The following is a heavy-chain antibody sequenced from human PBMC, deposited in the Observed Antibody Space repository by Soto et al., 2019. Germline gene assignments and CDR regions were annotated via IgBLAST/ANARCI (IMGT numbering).Heavy chain of an antibody. CDR1: GGSISSGGYS. D-gene: IGHD3-22*01. J-gene: IGHJ4*02. Sequence: QLQLQESGSGLVKPSQTLSLTCAVSGGSISSGGYSWSWIRQPPGKGLEWIGYIYHSGTTYYNPSLKSRVSISIDTSKNQFSLKLSSVTAADTAMYYCARGHDSGDCWGQGTLVTVSS. V-gene: IGHV4-30-2*01. CDR3: ARGHDSGDC. CDR2: IYHSGTT.